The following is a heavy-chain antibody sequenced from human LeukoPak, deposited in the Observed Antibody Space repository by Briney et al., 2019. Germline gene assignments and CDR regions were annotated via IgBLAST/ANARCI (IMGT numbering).Heavy chain of an antibody. V-gene: IGHV4-4*07. D-gene: IGHD3-3*01. CDR2: IYTSGST. CDR1: GGSISSYY. CDR3: ARSRSGYFMNYYYYGMDV. J-gene: IGHJ6*02. Sequence: PSETLSLTCTVSGGSISSYYWSWIRPPAGKGLEWIGRIYTSGSTNYNPSLNSRVTMSVDTSKHQFSLKLTSVTAADTAVYYCARSRSGYFMNYYYYGMDVWGQGTTVTVSS.